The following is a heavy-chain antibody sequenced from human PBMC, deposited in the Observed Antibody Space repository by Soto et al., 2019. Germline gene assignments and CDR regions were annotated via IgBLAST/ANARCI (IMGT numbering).Heavy chain of an antibody. CDR1: GGSISSYY. D-gene: IGHD4-17*01. CDR2: IYYSGST. J-gene: IGHJ4*02. V-gene: IGHV4-59*08. CDR3: ARQDDYGDYFDY. Sequence: SETLSLTCTVSGGSISSYYWSWIRQPPGKGLEWIGYIYYSGSTNYNPSLKSRVTISVDTSKNQFSLKLSSVTAADTAVYYCARQDDYGDYFDYWGQGTLVTVSS.